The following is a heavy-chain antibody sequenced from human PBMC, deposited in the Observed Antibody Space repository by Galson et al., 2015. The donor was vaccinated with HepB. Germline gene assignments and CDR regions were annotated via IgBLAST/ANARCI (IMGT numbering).Heavy chain of an antibody. J-gene: IGHJ4*02. V-gene: IGHV3-21*01. CDR3: ARGILGYCSGGSCPIDYGGLYYVDY. D-gene: IGHD2-15*01. CDR1: GFTFSSYS. Sequence: SLRLSCAASGFTFSSYSMNWVRQAPGKGLEWVSSISSSSSYIYYADSVKGRFTISRDNAKNSLYLQMNSLRAEDTAVYYCARGILGYCSGGSCPIDYGGLYYVDYWGQGTLVTVSS. CDR2: ISSSSSYI.